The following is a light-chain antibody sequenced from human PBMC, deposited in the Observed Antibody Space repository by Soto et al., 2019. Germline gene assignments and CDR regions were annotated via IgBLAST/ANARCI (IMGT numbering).Light chain of an antibody. CDR1: QSVRGY. J-gene: IGKJ2*01. CDR3: QQRSNWPGT. CDR2: DAS. Sequence: DIVLTQSPATLSVSPGERATLSCSASQSVRGYLAWYQHKPGQAPRLLIYDASNRATGISARFSGSGSGTDFTLTIGSLEPEDFAVYYCQQRSNWPGTFGQGTKVDIK. V-gene: IGKV3-11*01.